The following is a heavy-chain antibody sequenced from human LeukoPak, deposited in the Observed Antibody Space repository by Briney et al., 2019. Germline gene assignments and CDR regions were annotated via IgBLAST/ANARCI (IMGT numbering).Heavy chain of an antibody. V-gene: IGHV3-48*03. D-gene: IGHD6-19*01. Sequence: GGSLRLSCAASGFTFSSCEMNWVSQAPGKWLEWVSYISTSGSTIYYADSVKGRFTISRDNAKNSLYLQMNSLRAEDTAVYYCARASSGWIDYWGQGTLVIVSS. CDR3: ARASSGWIDY. J-gene: IGHJ4*02. CDR1: GFTFSSCE. CDR2: ISTSGSTI.